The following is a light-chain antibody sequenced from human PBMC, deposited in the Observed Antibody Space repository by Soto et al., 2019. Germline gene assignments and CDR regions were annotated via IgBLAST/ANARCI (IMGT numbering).Light chain of an antibody. CDR3: SSYVGTNSYV. Sequence: QPWLTQPTSTPASPRQSGTLSCARTSSDVGGYNYVSWYQQHSGKAPKLMIYEVSKRPSGVPDRFSGSKSGNAASLTVSGLQAEDEADYYCSSYVGTNSYVFGTGT. J-gene: IGLJ1*01. CDR1: SSDVGGYNY. CDR2: EVS. V-gene: IGLV2-8*01.